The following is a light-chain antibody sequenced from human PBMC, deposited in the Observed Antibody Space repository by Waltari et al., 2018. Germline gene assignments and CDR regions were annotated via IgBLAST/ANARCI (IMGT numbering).Light chain of an antibody. V-gene: IGLV3-25*03. CDR1: ALPNHN. CDR3: QSADHDGTHLVV. CDR2: KDT. J-gene: IGLJ2*01. Sequence: SYELTQPPPVSVSPGQTARTTCSGDALPNHNASWYQQKPGQAPVLVMYKDTERPSEIPERFSGSSSGTTVTLTINGVQAEDEADYYCQSADHDGTHLVVFGGGTRLTVL.